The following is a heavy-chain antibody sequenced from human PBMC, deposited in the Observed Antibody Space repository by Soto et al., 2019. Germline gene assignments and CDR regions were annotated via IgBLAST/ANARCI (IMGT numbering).Heavy chain of an antibody. D-gene: IGHD6-13*01. CDR3: ATDLTGRAAAPILYYYYGMDV. V-gene: IGHV1-24*01. J-gene: IGHJ6*02. CDR2: FDPEDGET. Sequence: ASVKVSCKVSGYTLTELSMHWVRQAPGKGLEWMGGFDPEDGETIYAQKFQGRVTMTEDTSTDTAYMELSSLRSEGTAVYYCATDLTGRAAAPILYYYYGMDVWGQGTTVTVSS. CDR1: GYTLTELS.